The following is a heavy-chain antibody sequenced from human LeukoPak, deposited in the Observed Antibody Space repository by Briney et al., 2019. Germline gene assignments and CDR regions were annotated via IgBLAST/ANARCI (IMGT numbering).Heavy chain of an antibody. V-gene: IGHV4-34*01. CDR1: GGSFSGYY. CDR3: ARGPPIVVVPAAYGMDV. D-gene: IGHD2-2*01. CDR2: INHSGST. J-gene: IGHJ6*02. Sequence: SETLSLTCAVYGGSFSGYYWSWIRQPPGKGLEWIGEINHSGSTNYNPSLKSRVTISVDTSKNQFSLKLSSVPAADTAVYYCARGPPIVVVPAAYGMDVWGQGTTVTVSS.